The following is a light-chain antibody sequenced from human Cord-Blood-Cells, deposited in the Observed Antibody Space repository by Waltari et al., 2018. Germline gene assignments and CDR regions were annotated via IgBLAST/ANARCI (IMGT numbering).Light chain of an antibody. V-gene: IGLV2-14*01. CDR1: SSDVGGYNY. CDR2: DVR. CDR3: SSYASSSTVV. Sequence: QSALTQPASVSGSPGQSITISCTGTSSDVGGYNYVSWYQQHPGKDPKLMIYDVRKRPSGVSNRFSGSKSGSTGSLTISGLQAEDEADYYCSSYASSSTVVFGGGTKLTVL. J-gene: IGLJ2*01.